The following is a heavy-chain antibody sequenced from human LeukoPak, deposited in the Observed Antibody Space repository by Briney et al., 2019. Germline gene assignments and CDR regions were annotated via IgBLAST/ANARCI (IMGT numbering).Heavy chain of an antibody. Sequence: SETLSLTCAVYGGSFSGYYWSWIRQPPGKGLEWIGEINHSGSTNYNPSLKSRVTISVDTSKNQFSLKLSSVTAADTAVYYCARLRSRRYYFDYWGQGTLVTVSS. V-gene: IGHV4-34*01. CDR1: GGSFSGYY. CDR2: INHSGST. J-gene: IGHJ4*02. D-gene: IGHD4-17*01. CDR3: ARLRSRRYYFDY.